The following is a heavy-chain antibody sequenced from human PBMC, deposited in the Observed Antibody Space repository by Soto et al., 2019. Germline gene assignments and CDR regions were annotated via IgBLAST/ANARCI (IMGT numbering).Heavy chain of an antibody. J-gene: IGHJ4*02. D-gene: IGHD3-22*01. CDR3: ARDAHYYDSSGYYYRLRYYFDY. CDR2: IYYSGST. Sequence: SETLSLTCTVSGGSISSGDYYWSWIRQPPGKGLEWIGYIYYSGSTYYNPSLKSRVTISVDTSKNQFSLKLSSVTAADTAVYYCARDAHYYDSSGYYYRLRYYFDYWGQGTLVTVSS. V-gene: IGHV4-30-4*01. CDR1: GGSISSGDYY.